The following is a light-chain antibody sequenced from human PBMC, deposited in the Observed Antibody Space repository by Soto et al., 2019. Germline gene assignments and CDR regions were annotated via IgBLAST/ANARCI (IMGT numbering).Light chain of an antibody. J-gene: IGKJ1*01. V-gene: IGKV3-15*01. CDR2: GAS. CDR1: QSVSSK. Sequence: EIVMTQSPATLSVSPGERATLSCRASQSVSSKLAWYQQKPGQAPRLLIYGASTRSTGIPARFSGSGSGTEFTLTISSLQSEDFALYYCQQYNNCPPTFGQGTKVEI. CDR3: QQYNNCPPT.